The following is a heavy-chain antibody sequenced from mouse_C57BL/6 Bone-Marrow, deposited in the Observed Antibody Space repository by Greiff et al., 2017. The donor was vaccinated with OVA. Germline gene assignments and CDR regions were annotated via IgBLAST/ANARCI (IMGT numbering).Heavy chain of an antibody. J-gene: IGHJ4*01. CDR2: ISSGGSYT. CDR3: ARQRITTVVDYYAMDY. D-gene: IGHD1-1*01. CDR1: GFTFSSYG. Sequence: EVQRVESGGDLVKPGGSLKLSCAASGFTFSSYGMSWVRQTPDKRLEWVATISSGGSYTYYPDSVKGRFTISRDNAKNTLYLQMSSLKSEDTAMYYCARQRITTVVDYYAMDYWGQGTSVTVSS. V-gene: IGHV5-6*01.